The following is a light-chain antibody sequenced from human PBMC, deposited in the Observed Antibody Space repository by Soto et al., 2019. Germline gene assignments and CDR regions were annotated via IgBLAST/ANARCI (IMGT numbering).Light chain of an antibody. CDR2: GAS. CDR1: QSVSSN. J-gene: IGKJ1*01. CDR3: QQYNNWPPWT. Sequence: EILKTQSPATLSVYPGERATLSCRASQSVSSNLAWYQQKPGQAPRLLIYGASTRATGIPARFSGSGSGTEFTLTISSLQSEDFAVYYCQQYNNWPPWTFGQGTKV. V-gene: IGKV3-15*01.